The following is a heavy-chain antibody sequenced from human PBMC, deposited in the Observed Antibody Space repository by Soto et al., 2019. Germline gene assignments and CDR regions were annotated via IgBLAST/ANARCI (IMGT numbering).Heavy chain of an antibody. D-gene: IGHD2-2*01. J-gene: IGHJ4*02. CDR1: GFTFSSYS. CDR3: ARDERSTNFDY. CDR2: IWHDGSNK. Sequence: GGSLRLSCAASGFTFSSYSMNWVRQAPGKGLEWVAVIWHDGSNKYYADSVKGRFSISRDNSKNTLYLQLNSLRAEDTAVYYCARDERSTNFDYWGQGTLVTVSS. V-gene: IGHV3-33*08.